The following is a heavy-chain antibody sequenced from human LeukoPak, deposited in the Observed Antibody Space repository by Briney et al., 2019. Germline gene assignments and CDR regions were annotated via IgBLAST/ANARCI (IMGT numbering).Heavy chain of an antibody. Sequence: SETLSLTSTVSGGSISSGGYYWSWIRQHPGKGLEWIGYIYYSGSTYYNPSLKSRVTISVDTSKNQFSLKLSSVTAADTAVYYCARALRAGATAFDYWGQGTLVTVSS. J-gene: IGHJ4*02. CDR1: GGSISSGGYY. CDR2: IYYSGST. CDR3: ARALRAGATAFDY. D-gene: IGHD1-26*01. V-gene: IGHV4-31*03.